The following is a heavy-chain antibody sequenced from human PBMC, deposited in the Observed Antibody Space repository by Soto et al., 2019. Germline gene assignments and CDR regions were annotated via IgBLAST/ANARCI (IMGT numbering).Heavy chain of an antibody. Sequence: QVRLQQWGAGLVRPSETLSLTCAVYGGSFSNYCWSWIRQPHGKGLEWIGEICPRVRTNYSPSIKREVSIAVEASKNQFSLRLTSVTVADTAVYYCARGDYGQYDAYNWFDPWGQGNLVIVAS. CDR1: GGSFSNYC. V-gene: IGHV4-34*01. CDR2: ICPRVRT. J-gene: IGHJ5*02. D-gene: IGHD3-10*01. CDR3: ARGDYGQYDAYNWFDP.